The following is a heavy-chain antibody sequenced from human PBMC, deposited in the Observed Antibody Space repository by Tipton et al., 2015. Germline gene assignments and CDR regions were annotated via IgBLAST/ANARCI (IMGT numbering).Heavy chain of an antibody. CDR1: GFSFDDYA. CDR3: AKERTYYSFWSGYYQGAFDS. Sequence: SLRLSCAASGFSFDDYAMHWVRQAPGKGLEWVSVISDSGGSPYYADSVKGRFAISRDNSKNVLYLRMKSLRAEDTAVYYCAKERTYYSFWSGYYQGAFDSWGQGTLVTVSS. V-gene: IGHV3-23*01. D-gene: IGHD3-3*01. J-gene: IGHJ4*02. CDR2: ISDSGGSP.